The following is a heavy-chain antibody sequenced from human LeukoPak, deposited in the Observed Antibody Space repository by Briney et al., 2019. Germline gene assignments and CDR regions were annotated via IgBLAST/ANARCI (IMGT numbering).Heavy chain of an antibody. CDR1: GGSISSYY. Sequence: SETLSLTCTVSGGSISSYYWSWIRQPPGKGLEWIGYIYYSGSTNYNPSLKSPVTISVDTSKNQFSLKLSSVTAADTAVYYCARLWGGDNHYYGMDVWGQGTTVTVSS. CDR3: ARLWGGDNHYYGMDV. J-gene: IGHJ6*02. D-gene: IGHD4-17*01. CDR2: IYYSGST. V-gene: IGHV4-59*08.